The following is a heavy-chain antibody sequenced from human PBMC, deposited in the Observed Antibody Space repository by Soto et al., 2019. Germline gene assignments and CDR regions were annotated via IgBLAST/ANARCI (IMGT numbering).Heavy chain of an antibody. CDR1: GFTFSSYA. J-gene: IGHJ6*02. V-gene: IGHV3-30-3*01. CDR3: ARDDSVALAARPDYYYGMDV. Sequence: SLRLSCAASGFTFSSYAIHWVRQAPGKGLEWVAVISYDGSNKYYADSVKGRFTISRDNSKNTLYLQMNSLRAEDTAVYYCARDDSVALAARPDYYYGMDVWGQGTTVTVSS. CDR2: ISYDGSNK. D-gene: IGHD6-6*01.